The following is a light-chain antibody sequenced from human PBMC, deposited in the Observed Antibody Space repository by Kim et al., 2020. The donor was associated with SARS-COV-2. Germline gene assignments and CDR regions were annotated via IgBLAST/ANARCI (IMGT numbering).Light chain of an antibody. J-gene: IGLJ2*01. CDR3: CSYAGGYTHVV. Sequence: QSALTQPRSVSGSPGQSVTISCTGTSSDVGAYNYVSWYQQHPGKAPKLMIHDVDKWPSGVPDRFSGSKSGNTASLTISRLQAEDEADYYCCSYAGGYTHVVFGGGTQLTVL. CDR2: DVD. V-gene: IGLV2-11*01. CDR1: SSDVGAYNY.